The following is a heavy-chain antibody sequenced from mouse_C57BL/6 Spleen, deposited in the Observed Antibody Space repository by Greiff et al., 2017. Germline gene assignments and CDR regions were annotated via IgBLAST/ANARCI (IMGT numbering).Heavy chain of an antibody. CDR2: INPSNGGT. V-gene: IGHV1-53*01. CDR1: GYTFTSYW. Sequence: QVQLQQPGTELVKPGASVKLSCKASGYTFTSYWMHWVKQRPGQGLEWIGNINPSNGGTNYNEKFKSKATLTVDKSSSTAYMQLTSLTSEDSAVFYCARDGSSNGYFEVGGKGTTVTASS. J-gene: IGHJ1*03. CDR3: ARDGSSNGYFEV. D-gene: IGHD1-1*01.